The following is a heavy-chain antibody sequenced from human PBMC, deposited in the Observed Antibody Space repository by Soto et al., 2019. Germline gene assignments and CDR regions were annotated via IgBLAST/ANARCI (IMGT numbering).Heavy chain of an antibody. D-gene: IGHD6-13*01. CDR1: GYTFTSYG. CDR2: ISAYNGNT. Sequence: ASVKVSCKASGYTFTSYGISWVRQAPGQGLEWMGWISAYNGNTNYAQKLQGRVTMTTDTSTSTAYMELRSLRSDDTAVYYCARDFRIAAAGTGFAPWGQGTLVTVSS. J-gene: IGHJ5*02. V-gene: IGHV1-18*01. CDR3: ARDFRIAAAGTGFAP.